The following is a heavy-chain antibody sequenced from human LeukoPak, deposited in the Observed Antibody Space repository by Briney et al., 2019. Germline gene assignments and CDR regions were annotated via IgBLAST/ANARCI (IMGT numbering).Heavy chain of an antibody. CDR2: IIPIFGTA. D-gene: IGHD3-10*01. CDR1: RGTFSSYA. V-gene: IGHV1-69*06. CDR3: AGVGITMVRGANNWFDP. J-gene: IGHJ5*02. Sequence: SVKVSCKASRGTFSSYAISWVRQAPGQGLEWMGGIIPIFGTANCAQKFQGRVTITADKSTSTAYMELSNLRSEDTAVYYCAGVGITMVRGANNWFDPWGQGTLVTVSS.